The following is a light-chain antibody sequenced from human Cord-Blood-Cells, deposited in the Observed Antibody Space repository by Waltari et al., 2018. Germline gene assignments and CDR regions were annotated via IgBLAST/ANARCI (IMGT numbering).Light chain of an antibody. CDR1: SSNIGAGYA. J-gene: IGLJ1*01. V-gene: IGLV1-40*01. Sequence: QSVLTQPPSVSGAPGQRVTISCTGSSSNIGAGYAVHWYQQLPGTAPKLLTYGTSNRPSGVPDRFSGSKSGTSASLAITGLQAEDEADYYCQSYDSSLSGYVFGTGTKVTVL. CDR3: QSYDSSLSGYV. CDR2: GTS.